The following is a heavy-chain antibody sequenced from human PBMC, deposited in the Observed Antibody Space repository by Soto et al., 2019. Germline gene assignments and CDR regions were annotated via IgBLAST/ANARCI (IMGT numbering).Heavy chain of an antibody. V-gene: IGHV3-15*07. CDR1: GFTFSNAW. D-gene: IGHD6-13*01. CDR3: TAASSSWYLGGMDV. Sequence: EVQLVESGGGLVKPGGSLRLSCAASGFTFSNAWMNWVRQAPGKGLEWVGRIKSKTDGGTTDYAAPVKGRFTISRDDSKNTLYLQMNSLKTEDTAVYYCTAASSSWYLGGMDVWGQGTTVTVSS. CDR2: IKSKTDGGTT. J-gene: IGHJ6*02.